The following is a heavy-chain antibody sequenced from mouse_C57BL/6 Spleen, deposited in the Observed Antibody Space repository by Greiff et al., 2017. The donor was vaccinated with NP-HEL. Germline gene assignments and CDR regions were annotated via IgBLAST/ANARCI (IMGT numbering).Heavy chain of an antibody. J-gene: IGHJ2*01. CDR2: IYPGSGST. D-gene: IGHD3-3*01. Sequence: VQLQQPGAELVKPGASVKMSCKASGYTFTSYWITWVKQRPGQGLEWIGDIYPGSGSTNYNEKFKSKATLTVDKSSSTAYMQLSSLTSEDSAVYYCARVLGGYWGQGTTLTVSS. CDR3: ARVLGGY. CDR1: GYTFTSYW. V-gene: IGHV1-55*01.